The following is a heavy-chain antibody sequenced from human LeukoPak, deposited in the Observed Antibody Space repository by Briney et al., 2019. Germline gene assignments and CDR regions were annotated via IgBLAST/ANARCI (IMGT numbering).Heavy chain of an antibody. D-gene: IGHD1-26*01. CDR1: GFTFSSYA. V-gene: IGHV3-23*01. Sequence: GGSLRLSCAASGFTFSSYAMSWVRQAPGKGLEWVSAISGSGGSTYYADSVKGRFTISRDNSKNTLYLQMNSLRADDTAVYYCASLWELPPPFDYWGQGTLVTVSS. CDR2: ISGSGGST. J-gene: IGHJ4*02. CDR3: ASLWELPPPFDY.